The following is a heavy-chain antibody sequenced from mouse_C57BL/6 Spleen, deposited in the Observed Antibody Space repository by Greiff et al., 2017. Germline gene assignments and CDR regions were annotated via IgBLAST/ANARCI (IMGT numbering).Heavy chain of an antibody. CDR2: IWRGGST. CDR3: ATLPDYYAMDY. J-gene: IGHJ4*01. D-gene: IGHD5-5*01. Sequence: VQLQQSGPGLVQPSQSLSITCTVSGFSLPSYGVHWVRQSPGKGLEWLGVIWRGGSTDYNAAFMSRLNITKDNSKSQVFFKMNRLQADDTAIYYCATLPDYYAMDYWGQGTSVTVSS. V-gene: IGHV2-5*01. CDR1: GFSLPSYG.